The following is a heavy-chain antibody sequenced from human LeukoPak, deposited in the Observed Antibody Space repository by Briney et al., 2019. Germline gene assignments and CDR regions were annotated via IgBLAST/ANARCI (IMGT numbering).Heavy chain of an antibody. Sequence: GASVKVSCKASGYTFTSYGISWVRQAPRQGLEWMGWISAYNGNTNYAQKLQGRVTMTTDTSTSTAYMELRSLRSDDTAVYYCARGGTIFGVVIIPDYWGQGTLVTVSS. D-gene: IGHD3-3*01. J-gene: IGHJ4*02. CDR1: GYTFTSYG. CDR2: ISAYNGNT. V-gene: IGHV1-18*01. CDR3: ARGGTIFGVVIIPDY.